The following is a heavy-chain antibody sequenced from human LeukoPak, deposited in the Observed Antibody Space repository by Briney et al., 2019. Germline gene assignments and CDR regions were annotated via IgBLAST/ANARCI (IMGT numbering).Heavy chain of an antibody. D-gene: IGHD2-15*01. CDR2: ISSSSSYI. V-gene: IGHV3-21*01. CDR3: ARGHDCSGGSCYIDY. Sequence: GRSLRLSCAASGFTFSSYSMNWVRQAPGKGLEWVSSISSSSSYIYYADSVKGRFTISRDNAKNSLYLQMNSLRAEDTAVYYCARGHDCSGGSCYIDYWGQGTLVTVSS. J-gene: IGHJ4*02. CDR1: GFTFSSYS.